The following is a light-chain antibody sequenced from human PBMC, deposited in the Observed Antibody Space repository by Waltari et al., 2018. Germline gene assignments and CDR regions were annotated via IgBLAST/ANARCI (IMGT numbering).Light chain of an antibody. CDR2: GAS. CDR1: HGINKS. Sequence: DIQMTQSPSALSASVGARVTISCQASHGINKSLNWYQQKTGKTPNLLIYGASNLETGVPSRFIGSGSGRHFPLTISSLQPEDIATYYCQQYGNLPPSVTFGQGTRLEIK. J-gene: IGKJ5*01. CDR3: QQYGNLPPSVT. V-gene: IGKV1-33*01.